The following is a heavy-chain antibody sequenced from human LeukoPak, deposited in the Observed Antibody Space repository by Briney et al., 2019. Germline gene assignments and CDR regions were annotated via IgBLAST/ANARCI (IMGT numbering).Heavy chain of an antibody. D-gene: IGHD3-3*01. CDR3: ARKSPRFSSSGMDV. CDR1: GFSFTGYY. J-gene: IGHJ6*04. Sequence: ASVKVSCKASGFSFTGYYFHWVRQAPGQGLEWIGWINPNSGGTNYAQKFQGRVTVTRDTSISTMYMELGRLRFDDTAVYYCARKSPRFSSSGMDVWGKGTTVTVSS. V-gene: IGHV1-2*02. CDR2: INPNSGGT.